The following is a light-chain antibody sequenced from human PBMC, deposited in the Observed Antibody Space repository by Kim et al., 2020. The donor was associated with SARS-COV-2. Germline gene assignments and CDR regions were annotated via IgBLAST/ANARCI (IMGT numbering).Light chain of an antibody. Sequence: GQTVTISCSGSSSNVGSNTVTWYQQLPGTAPKLLIYGNSQRPSGVPDRFSGSKSGTSASLAISGLQSEDEADYYCAAWDDSLNGVVFGGGTQLTVL. V-gene: IGLV1-44*01. CDR3: AAWDDSLNGVV. CDR2: GNS. CDR1: SSNVGSNT. J-gene: IGLJ2*01.